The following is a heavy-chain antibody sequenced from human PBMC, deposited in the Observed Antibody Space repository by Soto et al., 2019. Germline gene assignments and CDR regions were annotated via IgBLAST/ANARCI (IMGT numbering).Heavy chain of an antibody. CDR2: IYHSGST. D-gene: IGHD5-18*01. CDR3: AKDFSVVSYGFDY. CDR1: GGSISSSNW. J-gene: IGHJ4*02. V-gene: IGHV4-4*02. Sequence: SETLSLTCAVSGGSISSSNWWSWVRQPPGKGLEWIGEIYHSGSTNYNPSLKSRVTISVDKSKNQFSLKLSSVTAADTAVYYCAKDFSVVSYGFDYWGQGTLVTVSS.